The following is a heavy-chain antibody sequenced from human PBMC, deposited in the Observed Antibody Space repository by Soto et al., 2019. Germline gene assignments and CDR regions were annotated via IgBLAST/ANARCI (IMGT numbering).Heavy chain of an antibody. CDR3: ARGEQYSGRIFDY. J-gene: IGHJ4*01. CDR1: GDRVSSNSSG. Sequence: SQILSLTCAITGDRVSSNSSGWTWFRQSPSRGLEWLGRTYYRSNWYYEYAVSVRGRITINPYTSKNQYSLQLNSVTPEDTAVYFCARGEQYSGRIFDYWGQGTLVNVSS. D-gene: IGHD1-26*01. CDR2: TYYRSNWYY. V-gene: IGHV6-1*01.